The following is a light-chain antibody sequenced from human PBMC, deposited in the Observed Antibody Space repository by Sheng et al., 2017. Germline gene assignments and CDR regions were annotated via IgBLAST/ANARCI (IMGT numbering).Light chain of an antibody. Sequence: DIQMTQSPSTLSASVGDRVTITCRASQSISSWLAWYQQIPGKAPKLLIYKASNLENGVPSRFSGSGSGTEFTLSISSLQPDDFATYYCQQYNSFSRTFGQGTKVEIK. CDR1: QSISSW. V-gene: IGKV1-5*03. CDR2: KAS. J-gene: IGKJ1*01. CDR3: QQYNSFSRT.